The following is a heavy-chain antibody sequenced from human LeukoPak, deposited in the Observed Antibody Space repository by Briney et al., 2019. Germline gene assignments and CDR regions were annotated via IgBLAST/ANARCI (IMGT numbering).Heavy chain of an antibody. CDR1: GGSISSSSYY. CDR2: IYHSGST. V-gene: IGHV4-39*07. CDR3: ARDASLRFLEWLVRGDDAFDI. J-gene: IGHJ3*02. Sequence: SETLSLTCTVSGGSISSSSYYWGWIRQPPGKGLEWIGSIYHSGSTYYNPSLKGRVTISVDTSKNQFSLKLSSVTTADTAVYYCARDASLRFLEWLVRGDDAFDIWGQGTMVTVSS. D-gene: IGHD3-3*01.